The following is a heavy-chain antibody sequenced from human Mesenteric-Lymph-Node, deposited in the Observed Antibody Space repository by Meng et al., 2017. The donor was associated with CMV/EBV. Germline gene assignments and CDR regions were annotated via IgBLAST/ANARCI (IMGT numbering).Heavy chain of an antibody. CDR1: GVTFSSYW. D-gene: IGHD2-2*02. CDR3: AKGYCSSTSCYTDYGMDG. CDR2: IKQDGSEK. V-gene: IGHV3-7*01. Sequence: GGSLRLSCAASGVTFSSYWMSWVRQAPGKGLEWVANIKQDGSEKYYADSVKGRFTISRDNSKNTLYLQMNSLRAEDTAVYYCAKGYCSSTSCYTDYGMDGWGQGTTVTVSS. J-gene: IGHJ6*02.